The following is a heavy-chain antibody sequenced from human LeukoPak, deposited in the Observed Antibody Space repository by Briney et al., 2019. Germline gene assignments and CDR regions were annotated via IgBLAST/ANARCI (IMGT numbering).Heavy chain of an antibody. D-gene: IGHD3-22*01. CDR3: AREHYYDSSGYYR. V-gene: IGHV4-34*01. CDR2: INHSGST. CDR1: GGSFSGYY. J-gene: IGHJ5*02. Sequence: SETLSLTCSVYGGSFSGYYGSWIRQPPGKGLEWIGEINHSGSTNYNPSLKSRVPMSVDTSKNQCSLKLSSVTAADTAVYYCAREHYYDSSGYYRWGQGTLVTVSS.